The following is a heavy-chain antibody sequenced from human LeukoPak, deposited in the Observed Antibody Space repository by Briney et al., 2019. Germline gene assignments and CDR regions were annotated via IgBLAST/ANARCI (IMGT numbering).Heavy chain of an antibody. Sequence: GASVKVSCKASGYTFTGYYMHWVRQAPGQGLEWMGWINPNSGGTNYAQKFQGRVTMTRDTSISTAYMELSRLRSDDTAVNYCARVRIVATGFDYWGQGTLVTVSS. CDR1: GYTFTGYY. V-gene: IGHV1-2*02. D-gene: IGHD5-12*01. CDR2: INPNSGGT. CDR3: ARVRIVATGFDY. J-gene: IGHJ4*02.